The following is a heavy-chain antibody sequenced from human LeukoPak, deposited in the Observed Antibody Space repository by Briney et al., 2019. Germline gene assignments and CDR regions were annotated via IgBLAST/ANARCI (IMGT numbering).Heavy chain of an antibody. D-gene: IGHD2-2*01. CDR2: IYHSGST. CDR1: GYSISSGYY. CDR3: AREIRYCSSTSCYGGYGMDV. Sequence: SETLSLTCAVSGYSISSGYYWGWIRQPPGKGLGWIGSIYHSGSTYYNPSLKSRVTISVDTSKNQFSLNLSSVTAADTAVYYCAREIRYCSSTSCYGGYGMDVWGKGTTVTVSS. J-gene: IGHJ6*04. V-gene: IGHV4-38-2*01.